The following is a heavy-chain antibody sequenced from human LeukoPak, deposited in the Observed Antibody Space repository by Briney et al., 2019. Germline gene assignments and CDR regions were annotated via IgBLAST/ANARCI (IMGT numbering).Heavy chain of an antibody. D-gene: IGHD3-22*01. CDR3: AKEHSSGYYLTPYYFDY. Sequence: PGGSLRLSCAASGFTFSSYAMSWVRQAPGKGLEWLSAISGSGGSTYYADSVKGRFTISRDNSKNTLYLQMNSLRAEDTAVYYCAKEHSSGYYLTPYYFDYWGQGTLVTVSS. V-gene: IGHV3-23*01. CDR2: ISGSGGST. J-gene: IGHJ4*02. CDR1: GFTFSSYA.